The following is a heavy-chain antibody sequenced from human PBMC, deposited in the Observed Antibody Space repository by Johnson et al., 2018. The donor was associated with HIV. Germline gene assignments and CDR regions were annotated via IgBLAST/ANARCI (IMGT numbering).Heavy chain of an antibody. V-gene: IGHV3-15*01. D-gene: IGHD6-13*01. J-gene: IGHJ3*02. CDR2: IKSKTDGGTT. CDR1: GFTFSNAW. CDR3: TTELAAVGSGAFDI. Sequence: VQLVESGGGLVKPGGSLRLSCAASGFTFSNAWMSGVRQAPGKGLEWVGRIKSKTDGGTTDYAAPVKGRFTISRDDSKNTLYLQMNSLKTEDTAVYYCTTELAAVGSGAFDIWGQGTMVTVSS.